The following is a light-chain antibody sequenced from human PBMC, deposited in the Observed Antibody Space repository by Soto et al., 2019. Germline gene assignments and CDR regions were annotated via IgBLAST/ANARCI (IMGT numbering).Light chain of an antibody. CDR2: AAS. Sequence: DIQMTQSSSSLSASVRDRVTITCRASQSISSYLNWYQQKPGKAPKLLIYAASSLQSGVPSRFSGSGSGTDFTLTVSSLQPEDFATYFCQQSYSTPRTFDQGTKVEVK. V-gene: IGKV1-39*01. J-gene: IGKJ1*01. CDR3: QQSYSTPRT. CDR1: QSISSY.